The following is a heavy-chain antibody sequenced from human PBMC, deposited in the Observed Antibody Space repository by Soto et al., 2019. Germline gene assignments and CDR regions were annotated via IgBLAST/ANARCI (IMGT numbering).Heavy chain of an antibody. CDR1: GDSISSSTYY. D-gene: IGHD3-10*01. J-gene: IGHJ5*02. CDR3: ARPNYYGSGSYIGWFDP. CDR2: IYYSGST. V-gene: IGHV4-39*01. Sequence: SETLSLTCTVSGDSISSSTYYWGWIRQPPGKGLEWIGSIYYSGSTYYNPSLKSRVTISVDTSKNQFSLKLSSVTAADTAVYYCARPNYYGSGSYIGWFDPWGQGTLVTAPQ.